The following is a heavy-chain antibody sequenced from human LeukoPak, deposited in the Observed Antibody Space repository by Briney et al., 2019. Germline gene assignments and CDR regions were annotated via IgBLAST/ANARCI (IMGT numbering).Heavy chain of an antibody. V-gene: IGHV3-48*01. Sequence: SGRSLRLSCAASGFTFSTYSMNWVRQAPGKGLEWISYISDSGSATYYSDSVRGRFTISRDNAKNSVFLQMNSLRAEDTAVYYCARDLGGSYYYFAYWGQGFLVTVSS. D-gene: IGHD1-26*01. CDR2: ISDSGSAT. J-gene: IGHJ4*02. CDR1: GFTFSTYS. CDR3: ARDLGGSYYYFAY.